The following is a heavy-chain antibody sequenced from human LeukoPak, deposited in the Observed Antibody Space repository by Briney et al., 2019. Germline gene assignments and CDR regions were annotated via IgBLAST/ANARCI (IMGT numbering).Heavy chain of an antibody. D-gene: IGHD3-10*01. CDR3: ARLIYMVRGVITYDAFDI. Sequence: ASVKVSCKASGGTFSSYAISWVRQAPGQGLEWMGGIIPIFGTANYAQKFQGRVTITTDESTSTAYMELSSLRSEDTAVYYCARLIYMVRGVITYDAFDIWAQGTMVTVSS. CDR1: GGTFSSYA. V-gene: IGHV1-69*05. J-gene: IGHJ3*02. CDR2: IIPIFGTA.